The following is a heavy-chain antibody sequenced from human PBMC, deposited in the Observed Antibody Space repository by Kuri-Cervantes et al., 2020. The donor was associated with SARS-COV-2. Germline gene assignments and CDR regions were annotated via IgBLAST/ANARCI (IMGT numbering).Heavy chain of an antibody. J-gene: IGHJ6*02. Sequence: ASVKVSCKVSGYTLTELSMHWVRQAPGKGLEWMGGFDPEDGETIYAQKFQGRVTMTRDTSTSTVYMELSSLRSEDTAVYYCARPTVTHYYYYGMDVWGQGTTVTVSS. CDR1: GYTLTELS. CDR3: ARPTVTHYYYYGMDV. D-gene: IGHD4-17*01. V-gene: IGHV1-24*01. CDR2: FDPEDGET.